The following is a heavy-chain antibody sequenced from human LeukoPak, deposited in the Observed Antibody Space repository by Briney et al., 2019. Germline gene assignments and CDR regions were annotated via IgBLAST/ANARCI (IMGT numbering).Heavy chain of an antibody. CDR2: ISGSGGST. Sequence: GGSLRLSCAAYGFTFSSYAMSWVRQAPGKGLEWVSAISGSGGSTYYADSVKGRFTISRDNSKNTLYLQMNSLRAEDTAVYYCAKSPSGWYSGHYFDYWGQGTLVTVSS. V-gene: IGHV3-23*01. J-gene: IGHJ4*02. CDR3: AKSPSGWYSGHYFDY. CDR1: GFTFSSYA. D-gene: IGHD6-19*01.